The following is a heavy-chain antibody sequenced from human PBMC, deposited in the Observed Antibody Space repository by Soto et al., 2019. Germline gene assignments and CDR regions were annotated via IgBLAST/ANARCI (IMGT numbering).Heavy chain of an antibody. Sequence: SDTLSLTCAVSGYSISSGYYWGWIRQPPGKGLEWIGSIYHSGSTYYNPSLKSRVTISVDTSKNQFSLKLSSVTAADTAVYYCARGTMVRGVIIKGPWCDPWGQGTLVTVSS. J-gene: IGHJ5*02. CDR3: ARGTMVRGVIIKGPWCDP. CDR2: IYHSGST. CDR1: GYSISSGYY. V-gene: IGHV4-38-2*01. D-gene: IGHD3-10*01.